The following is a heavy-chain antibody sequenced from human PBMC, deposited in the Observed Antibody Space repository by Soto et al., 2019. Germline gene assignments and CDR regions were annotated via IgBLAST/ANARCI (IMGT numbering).Heavy chain of an antibody. CDR3: ARVGSAYDGYYFDY. D-gene: IGHD5-12*01. CDR2: IIPILGIA. Sequence: SVKVSCKASGGTFSSYTISWVRQAPGQGLGWMGRIIPILGIANYAQKFQGRVTITADKSTSTAYMELRNLRSDDTAVYYCARVGSAYDGYYFDYWGQGTLVTVSS. CDR1: GGTFSSYT. J-gene: IGHJ4*02. V-gene: IGHV1-69*02.